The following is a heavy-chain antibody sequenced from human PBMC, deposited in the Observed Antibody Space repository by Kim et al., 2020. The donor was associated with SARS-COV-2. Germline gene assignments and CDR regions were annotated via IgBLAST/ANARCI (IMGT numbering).Heavy chain of an antibody. J-gene: IGHJ4*02. CDR3: AVADLC. CDR2: YDGSTK. Sequence: YDGSTKYYADSVKGRFTISRDNSKNTLFLQMNSLTTEDTAVYYCAVADLCWGQGTLVTVSS. V-gene: IGHV3-30-3*01. D-gene: IGHD2-15*01.